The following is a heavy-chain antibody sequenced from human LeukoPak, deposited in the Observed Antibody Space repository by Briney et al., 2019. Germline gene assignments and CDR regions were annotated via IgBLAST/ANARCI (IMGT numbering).Heavy chain of an antibody. D-gene: IGHD7-27*01. CDR2: KSYDGSNK. J-gene: IGHJ4*02. V-gene: IGHV3-30-3*01. CDR3: ARDHWLTGDGYFDY. Sequence: GGSLRLSCAASGFTFSSYAMHWVRQAPGKGLEWVAVKSYDGSNKYYADSVKGRFTISRDNSKNTLYLQMNSLRAEDTAVYYCARDHWLTGDGYFDYWGQGTLVTVSS. CDR1: GFTFSSYA.